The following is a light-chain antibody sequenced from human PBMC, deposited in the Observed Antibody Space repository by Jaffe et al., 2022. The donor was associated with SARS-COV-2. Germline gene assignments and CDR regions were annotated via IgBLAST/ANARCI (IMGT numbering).Light chain of an antibody. CDR2: EVN. J-gene: IGLJ2*01. V-gene: IGLV2-14*01. Sequence: QSALTQPASVSGSPGQSITISCTGTSSDIGGYNYVSWYQQHPGKAPKLVIYEVNNRPSGVPDRFSGSKSGNTASLTISGLQAEDEADYYCSSYTSSTTVVFGGGTKLTVL. CDR3: SSYTSSTTVV. CDR1: SSDIGGYNY.